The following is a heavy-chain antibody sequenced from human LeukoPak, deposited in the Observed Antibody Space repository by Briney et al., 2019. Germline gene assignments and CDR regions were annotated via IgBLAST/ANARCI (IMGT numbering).Heavy chain of an antibody. J-gene: IGHJ3*02. V-gene: IGHV4-30-2*06. CDR2: IYHSGST. Sequence: SETLSLTCAVSGGSISSGGYSWSWIRQSPGKGLEWIGYIYHSGSTYYNPSLKSRVTISVDRSKNQFSLKLTSVTAADTAVYYCARRIAASDAFDIWGQGTMVTVSS. CDR1: GGSISSGGYS. D-gene: IGHD6-13*01. CDR3: ARRIAASDAFDI.